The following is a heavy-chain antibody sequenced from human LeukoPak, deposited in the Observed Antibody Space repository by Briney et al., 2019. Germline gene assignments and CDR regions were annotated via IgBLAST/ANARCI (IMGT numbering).Heavy chain of an antibody. V-gene: IGHV3-9*01. CDR1: GFTFDDYA. J-gene: IGHJ4*02. Sequence: GGSLRLSCAASGFTFDDYAMHWVRQAPGKGLEWVSGISWNSDSIGYADSVKGRFTVSRDNAKKSLYLQMNSLRTEDTALYYCAKDFNSYTSFLWYWGQGTLVTVSS. CDR3: AKDFNSYTSFLWY. CDR2: ISWNSDSI. D-gene: IGHD5-18*01.